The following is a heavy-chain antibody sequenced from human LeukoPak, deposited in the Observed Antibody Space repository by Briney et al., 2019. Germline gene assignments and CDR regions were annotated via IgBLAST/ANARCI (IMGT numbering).Heavy chain of an antibody. J-gene: IGHJ5*02. Sequence: PSETLSLTCTVSGGSISTYYWSWIRQPPGKGLEWIGYIYYSGSTNYNPSLKSRVTISLDTSKNQFSLKLNSVTAADTAMYYCARDAAAARGWFDPWGQGTLVTVSS. CDR2: IYYSGST. CDR1: GGSISTYY. D-gene: IGHD6-25*01. V-gene: IGHV4-59*01. CDR3: ARDAAAARGWFDP.